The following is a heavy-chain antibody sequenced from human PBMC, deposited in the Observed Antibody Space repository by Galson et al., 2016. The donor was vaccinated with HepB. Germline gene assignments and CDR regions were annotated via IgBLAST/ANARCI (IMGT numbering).Heavy chain of an antibody. CDR1: GFTFISYG. D-gene: IGHD3-10*01. CDR2: ISYDGSKK. CDR3: AKVELNSKQYYYYGMDV. J-gene: IGHJ6*02. V-gene: IGHV3-30*18. Sequence: LRLSCAASGFTFISYGMHWVRQAPGKGLQWVALISYDGSKKYYADSVKGRFTISRDNSHNTLYLQMNSVRADDTAVYYCAKVELNSKQYYYYGMDVWGQGTTVTVSS.